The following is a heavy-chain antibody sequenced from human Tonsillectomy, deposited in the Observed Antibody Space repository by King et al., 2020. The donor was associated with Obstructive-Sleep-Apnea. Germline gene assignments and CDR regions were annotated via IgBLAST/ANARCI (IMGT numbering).Heavy chain of an antibody. V-gene: IGHV4-59*01. CDR2: IYDSGGT. CDR1: GASISSYY. D-gene: IGHD3-22*01. J-gene: IGHJ3*02. Sequence: QLQESGPGLVKPSETLSLTCAVSGASISSYYWSWIRQPPGKGLEWIGYIYDSGGTNYTPSLKSRVTISVDTSKNQFSLRLSSVIAAETAGYYCARALDYYDSSGYYYQGGAFDIWGQGTMVTVSS. CDR3: ARALDYYDSSGYYYQGGAFDI.